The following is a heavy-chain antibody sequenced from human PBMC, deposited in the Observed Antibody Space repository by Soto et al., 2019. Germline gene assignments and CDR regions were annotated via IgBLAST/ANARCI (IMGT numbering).Heavy chain of an antibody. V-gene: IGHV4-38-2*02. D-gene: IGHD3-22*01. CDR1: GYGISTSSY. CDR3: TREWGPSYYYDSSGSNPDS. Sequence: PSETLSLTCVVSGYGISTSSYWGWVRQAPGKGLEWIGAINHRGNSYYNSSLKSRVTMSVDTSRNQFSLSLTSVTAADTAIYYCTREWGPSYYYDSSGSNPDSWGQGTLVTVSS. J-gene: IGHJ4*02. CDR2: INHRGNS.